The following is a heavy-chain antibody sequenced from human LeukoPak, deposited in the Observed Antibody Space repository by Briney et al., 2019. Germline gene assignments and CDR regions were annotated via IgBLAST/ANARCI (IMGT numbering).Heavy chain of an antibody. CDR2: IYTSGST. Sequence: SETLSLTCTVSGGSISSYYWSWVRQPAGKGLEGIGRIYTSGSTNYNPSLTSRGTMSVDTSKNQFSLKLSSVTAADTAVYYCASSGDYGSGLAYWGQGTLVTVSS. D-gene: IGHD3-10*01. V-gene: IGHV4-4*07. CDR3: ASSGDYGSGLAY. CDR1: GGSISSYY. J-gene: IGHJ4*02.